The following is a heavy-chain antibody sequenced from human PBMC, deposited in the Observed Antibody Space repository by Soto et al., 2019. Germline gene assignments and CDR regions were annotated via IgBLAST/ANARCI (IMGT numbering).Heavy chain of an antibody. D-gene: IGHD3-10*01. CDR2: IYYSGST. Sequence: QVQLQESGPGLVKPSETLSLTCTVSGGSVGSGSYFWSWIRQPPGKGLEWIGYIYYSGSTSYNPSLKIRVTISVDTSKNQFSLRLNSVTAADTAVYYCATKPLWFGYFYFDYWAQGALLNVSS. V-gene: IGHV4-61*01. J-gene: IGHJ4*02. CDR3: ATKPLWFGYFYFDY. CDR1: GGSVGSGSYF.